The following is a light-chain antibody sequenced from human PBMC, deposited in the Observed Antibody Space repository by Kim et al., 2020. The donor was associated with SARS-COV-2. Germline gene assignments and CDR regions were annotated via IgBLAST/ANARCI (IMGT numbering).Light chain of an antibody. CDR2: GDN. Sequence: QRVTISCAGSSSNIGAGFHVHWYQQLPETAPKLLIYGDNNRPSGVPDRFSGSKSGTSASLAITGLQPEDEADYYCQSFDTSLNSYVFGSETKVTVL. CDR3: QSFDTSLNSYV. V-gene: IGLV1-40*01. CDR1: SSNIGAGFH. J-gene: IGLJ1*01.